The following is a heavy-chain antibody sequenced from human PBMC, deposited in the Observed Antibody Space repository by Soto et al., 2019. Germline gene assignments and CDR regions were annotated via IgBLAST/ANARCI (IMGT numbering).Heavy chain of an antibody. D-gene: IGHD1-1*01. CDR2: IWYDGSDK. CDR1: GFTFRNYG. CDR3: ARGGPNGSHFDY. V-gene: IGHV3-33*01. Sequence: VQLVESGGGVVQPGKSVRLSCAASGFTFRNYGMHWVRQAPGKGLEWVAVIWYDGSDKYYVDSVKGRFTISRDNSMNTLYPRMNSLRAEDTAVYYCARGGPNGSHFDYWGQGTLVTVSS. J-gene: IGHJ4*02.